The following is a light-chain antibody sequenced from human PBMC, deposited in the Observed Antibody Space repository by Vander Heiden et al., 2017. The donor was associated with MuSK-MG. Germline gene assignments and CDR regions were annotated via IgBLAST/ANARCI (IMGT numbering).Light chain of an antibody. Sequence: EIVMTQSPATLSVSPGERAPLSCRASQSVSSNVAWYQQKPWQAPRLLIYGASTRATGIPARFSGSGSGTEFTLTISSLQSEDFAVYYCQQYNNWPPLYTFGQGTKLEIK. CDR2: GAS. CDR1: QSVSSN. J-gene: IGKJ2*01. V-gene: IGKV3-15*01. CDR3: QQYNNWPPLYT.